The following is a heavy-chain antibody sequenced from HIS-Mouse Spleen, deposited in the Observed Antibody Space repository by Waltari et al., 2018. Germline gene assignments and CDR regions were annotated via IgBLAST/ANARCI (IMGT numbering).Heavy chain of an antibody. D-gene: IGHD1-20*01. V-gene: IGHV3-30-3*01. CDR3: ARDHRNNWAIRD. J-gene: IGHJ4*02. CDR1: GFTFMRNA. CDR2: ISYDGSNK. Sequence: QVQLVESGGGVVQPGRSLRLSCAASGFTFMRNAMHWVRQAPGKGLEWVAVISYDGSNKYYADSVKGRFTISRDNSKNTLYLQMNSLRAEDTAVYYCARDHRNNWAIRDWGQGTLVTVSS.